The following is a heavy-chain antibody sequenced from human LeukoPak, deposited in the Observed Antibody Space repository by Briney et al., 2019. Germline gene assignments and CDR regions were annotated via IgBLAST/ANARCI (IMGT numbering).Heavy chain of an antibody. CDR2: ISGSGGST. CDR3: AKDIITIFGVATSIWDAFDI. Sequence: PGGSLRLSCAASGFTFSSYAMSWVRQAPGKGLEWVSAISGSGGSTYYADSVKGRFTISRDNSKNTLYLQMNSLRAEDTAVYYYAKDIITIFGVATSIWDAFDIWGQGTMVTVSS. J-gene: IGHJ3*02. D-gene: IGHD3-3*01. V-gene: IGHV3-23*01. CDR1: GFTFSSYA.